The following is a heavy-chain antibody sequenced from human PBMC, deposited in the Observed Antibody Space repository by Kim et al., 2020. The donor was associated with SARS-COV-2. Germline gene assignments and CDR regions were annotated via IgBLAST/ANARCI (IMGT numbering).Heavy chain of an antibody. CDR1: GFTFDGYA. CDR3: AKDRCGGDCQRPGGNGMDV. CDR2: ISCSSGSI. V-gene: IGHV3-9*01. J-gene: IGHJ6*04. D-gene: IGHD2-21*02. Sequence: GGSLRLSCAASGFTFDGYAMHWVRQAPGKGLEWVSGISCSSGSIGYADSVKGRFTISRDNAKNSLYLQMNSLRAEDTALYYCAKDRCGGDCQRPGGNGMDVWGEGTTVTLSS.